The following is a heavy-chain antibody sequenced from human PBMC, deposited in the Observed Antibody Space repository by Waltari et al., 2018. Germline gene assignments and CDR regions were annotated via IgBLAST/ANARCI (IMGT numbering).Heavy chain of an antibody. D-gene: IGHD1-1*01. V-gene: IGHV3-74*01. CDR1: GFTFSSNW. J-gene: IGHJ4*02. CDR3: TRGGVEPFDY. CDR2: INTDGSST. Sequence: EVQLVESGGGLVQPGGSLRLSCADSGFTFSSNWMHWVRQAPGKGLVWVSRINTDGSSTYYADAVKGRFTISRDNAKNTLYLQMISLRAEDTAVYYCTRGGVEPFDYWGQGALVTVSS.